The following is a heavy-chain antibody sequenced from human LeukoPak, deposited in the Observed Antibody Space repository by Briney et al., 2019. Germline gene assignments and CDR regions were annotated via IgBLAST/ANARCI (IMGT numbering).Heavy chain of an antibody. CDR2: ISRAGHTL. CDR3: ARIRMEGIDY. CDR1: GFNFNNYE. D-gene: IGHD1-1*01. J-gene: IGHJ4*02. V-gene: IGHV3-48*03. Sequence: PGGSLRLSCAASGFNFNNYEMNCVRQAPGKGLEWVSYISRAGHTLYYADSVKGRFTISRDDAENSLFLQMNSLRVEDTAVYYCARIRMEGIDYWGQGTLVTVSS.